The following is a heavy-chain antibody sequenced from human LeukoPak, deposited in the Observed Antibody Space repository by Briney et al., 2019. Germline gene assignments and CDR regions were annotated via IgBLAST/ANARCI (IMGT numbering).Heavy chain of an antibody. D-gene: IGHD3-16*01. CDR1: GYTFTSYY. V-gene: IGHV1-46*01. CDR2: INPSGGST. J-gene: IGHJ6*03. CDR3: ARGLHRVPYSYYYMDV. Sequence: ASVKVSCKASGYTFTSYYMHWVRQAPGQGLEWMGIINPSGGSTSYAQKFQGRVIMTRDTSTSTVYMELSSLRSEDTAVYYCARGLHRVPYSYYYMDVWGKGTTVTVSS.